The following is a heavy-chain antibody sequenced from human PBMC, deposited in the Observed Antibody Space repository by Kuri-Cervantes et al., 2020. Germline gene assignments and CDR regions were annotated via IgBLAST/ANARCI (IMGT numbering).Heavy chain of an antibody. V-gene: IGHV1-8*01. D-gene: IGHD1-26*01. CDR2: MSPSNGNT. J-gene: IGHJ4*02. CDR1: GYTFTNYD. CDR3: ATDVPLSGSYYYLLVY. Sequence: ASVKVSCKASGYTFTNYDINWVRQATGQRLEWMGWMSPSNGNTGYAQKFQGRVSMTRDMSTGTAYMDLSSLTSDDTAVYYCATDVPLSGSYYYLLVYWGQGTLITVSS.